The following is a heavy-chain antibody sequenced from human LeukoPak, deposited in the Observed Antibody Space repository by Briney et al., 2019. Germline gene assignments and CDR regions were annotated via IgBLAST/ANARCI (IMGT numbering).Heavy chain of an antibody. CDR1: GDSISSYY. D-gene: IGHD3-10*01. CDR3: VNGGSYLTK. V-gene: IGHV4-59*01. Sequence: SETLSLTCTVSGDSISSYYWSWIRQPPGKGLVWIGYIYSSGDTKYNPSLKSRLTMSLDTSKNQFSLKLTSVTAADTAIYYCVNGGSYLTKWGQGTLVTVSS. CDR2: IYSSGDT. J-gene: IGHJ4*02.